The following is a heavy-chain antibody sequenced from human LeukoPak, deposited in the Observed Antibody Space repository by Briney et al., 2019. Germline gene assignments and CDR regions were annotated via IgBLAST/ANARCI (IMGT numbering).Heavy chain of an antibody. D-gene: IGHD3-16*01. CDR2: INPSGGST. J-gene: IGHJ4*02. Sequence: WMGIINPSGGSTSYAQKFQGRVTMTRDTSTSTVYMELSSLRSEDTAVNYCARDAGEYCDYWGQGTLVTVSS. CDR3: ARDAGEYCDY. V-gene: IGHV1-46*01.